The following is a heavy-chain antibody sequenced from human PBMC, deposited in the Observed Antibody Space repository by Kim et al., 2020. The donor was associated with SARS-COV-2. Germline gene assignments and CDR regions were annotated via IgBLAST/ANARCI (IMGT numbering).Heavy chain of an antibody. J-gene: IGHJ6*02. D-gene: IGHD3-22*01. V-gene: IGHV4-59*13. CDR3: ARDSYYYDSSGYQYYYYGMDV. Sequence: SETLSLTCTVSGGSISSYYWSWIRQPPGKGLEWIGYIYYSGSTNYNPSLKSRVTISVDTSKNQFSLKLSSVTAADTAVYYCARDSYYYDSSGYQYYYYGMDVWGQGTTVTVSS. CDR2: IYYSGST. CDR1: GGSISSYY.